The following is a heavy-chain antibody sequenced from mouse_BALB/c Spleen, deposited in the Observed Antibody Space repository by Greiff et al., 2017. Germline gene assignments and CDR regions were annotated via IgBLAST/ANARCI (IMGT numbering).Heavy chain of an antibody. D-gene: IGHD1-1*01. CDR3: ARRTGGSGFDV. V-gene: IGHV5-6-3*01. Sequence: EVQLVESGGGLVQPGGSLKLSCAASGFTFSSYGMSWVRQTPDKRLELVATINSNGGSTYYPDSVKGRFTISRDNAKNTLYLQMSSLKSEDTAMYYCARRTGGSGFDVWGAGTTVTVSA. J-gene: IGHJ1*01. CDR1: GFTFSSYG. CDR2: INSNGGST.